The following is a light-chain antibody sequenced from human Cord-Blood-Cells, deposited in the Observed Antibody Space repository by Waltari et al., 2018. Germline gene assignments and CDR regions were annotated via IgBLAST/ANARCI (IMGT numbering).Light chain of an antibody. CDR1: SSDVGGYNY. CDR3: SSYTSSSTLV. V-gene: IGLV2-14*01. J-gene: IGLJ2*01. CDR2: DGS. Sequence: QSALTQPASVSGSPGQSITISCTGTSSDVGGYNYVSWYQQNPGKAPKLMIYDGSNRPSGVSNRFSGSKSGNTASLTISGLQAEDEADYYCSSYTSSSTLVFGGGTKLTVL.